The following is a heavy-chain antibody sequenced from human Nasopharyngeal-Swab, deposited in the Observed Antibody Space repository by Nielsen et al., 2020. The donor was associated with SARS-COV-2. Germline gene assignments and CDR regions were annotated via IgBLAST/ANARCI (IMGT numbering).Heavy chain of an antibody. D-gene: IGHD3-10*01. CDR1: GGSISSADYS. Sequence: SATLSLTCVVSGGSISSADYSWNWIRQSPGRGLEWIGNIYHSGSTSYNPPLKSRVTISVDRSKSHFSLKMTSVTAADTAVYFCARGKDFGEYYFDYWGQGTLVTVSS. CDR2: IYHSGST. V-gene: IGHV4-30-2*06. J-gene: IGHJ4*02. CDR3: ARGKDFGEYYFDY.